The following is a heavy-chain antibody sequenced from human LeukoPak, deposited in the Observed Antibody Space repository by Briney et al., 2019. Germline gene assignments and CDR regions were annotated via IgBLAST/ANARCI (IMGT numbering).Heavy chain of an antibody. D-gene: IGHD6-13*01. CDR3: AREEQHQRGRHFEY. CDR2: INPNSGT. CDR1: GYNFTGYY. J-gene: IGHJ4*02. Sequence: ASVNVSCKASGYNFTGYYIHWVRQGTGQGLEWMGWINPNSGTNYAQNFQGRVTMTRDTSISTAYMELSRLRSDDTAVYYCAREEQHQRGRHFEYWGQGTLVTVSS. V-gene: IGHV1-2*02.